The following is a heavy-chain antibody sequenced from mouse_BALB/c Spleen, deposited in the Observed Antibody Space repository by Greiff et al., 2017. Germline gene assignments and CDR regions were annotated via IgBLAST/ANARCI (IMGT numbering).Heavy chain of an antibody. Sequence: EVKLEESGGGLVQPGGSLRLSCATSGFTFTDYYMSWVRQPPGKALEWLGFIRNKANGYTTEYSASVKGRFTISRDNSQSILYLQMNTLRAEDSATYYCARGDYYYAMDYWGQGTSFTVSS. CDR2: IRNKANGYTT. CDR3: ARGDYYYAMDY. V-gene: IGHV7-3*02. CDR1: GFTFTDYY. J-gene: IGHJ4*01. D-gene: IGHD3-3*01.